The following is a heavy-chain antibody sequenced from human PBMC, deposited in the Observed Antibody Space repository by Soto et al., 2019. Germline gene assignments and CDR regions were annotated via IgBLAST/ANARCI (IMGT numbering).Heavy chain of an antibody. Sequence: VGSLRLSCAASRFTFSTYEMNWVRQAPGKGLEWVSYTSTSGSTVYYADSVKGRFTISRDNTRNSLYLQMNSLRDEDTALYYCVRYCSTTLCNGVATRTFDYWGQGTLVTVSS. V-gene: IGHV3-48*03. CDR2: TSTSGSTV. CDR3: VRYCSTTLCNGVATRTFDY. J-gene: IGHJ4*02. D-gene: IGHD2-2*01. CDR1: RFTFSTYE.